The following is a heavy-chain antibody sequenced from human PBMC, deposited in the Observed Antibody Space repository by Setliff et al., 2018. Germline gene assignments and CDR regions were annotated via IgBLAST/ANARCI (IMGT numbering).Heavy chain of an antibody. CDR1: DYILTSYG. Sequence: ASVKVSCKTSDYILTSYGLSWVRQAPGQGLEWMGWINNYNFNTQYAQKFQGRVTVTTDTSTTTAYMELRSLRADDTAVYYCARIDFYVSSGYYYAPELWGQGTTVTVSS. J-gene: IGHJ4*02. V-gene: IGHV1-18*01. D-gene: IGHD3-22*01. CDR2: INNYNFNT. CDR3: ARIDFYVSSGYYYAPEL.